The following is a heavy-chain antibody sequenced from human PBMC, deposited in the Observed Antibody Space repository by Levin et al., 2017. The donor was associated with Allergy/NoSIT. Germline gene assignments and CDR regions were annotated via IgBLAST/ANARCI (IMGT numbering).Heavy chain of an antibody. CDR3: AKGSHSSGYYGQTDAFDI. CDR1: GFTFSSYA. J-gene: IGHJ3*02. V-gene: IGHV3-23*01. Sequence: GESLKISCAASGFTFSSYAMSWVRQAPGKGLEWVSAISGSGGSTYYADSVKGRFTISRDNSKNTLYLQMNSLRAEDTAVYYCAKGSHSSGYYGQTDAFDIWGQGTMVTVSS. D-gene: IGHD3-22*01. CDR2: ISGSGGST.